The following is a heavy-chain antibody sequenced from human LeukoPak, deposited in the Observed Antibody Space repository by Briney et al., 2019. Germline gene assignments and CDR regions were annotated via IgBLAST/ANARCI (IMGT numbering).Heavy chain of an antibody. CDR1: GGSISSYY. Sequence: PSETLSLTCTVSGGSISSYYWSWIRQPPGKGLEWIGYIYNSGSTNYNPSLKSRVTISVDTSKNQFSLKLSSVTAADTAVYYCARLYGDYFTGGPHSDYWGQGTLVTVSS. V-gene: IGHV4-59*01. CDR3: ARLYGDYFTGGPHSDY. J-gene: IGHJ4*02. CDR2: IYNSGST. D-gene: IGHD4-17*01.